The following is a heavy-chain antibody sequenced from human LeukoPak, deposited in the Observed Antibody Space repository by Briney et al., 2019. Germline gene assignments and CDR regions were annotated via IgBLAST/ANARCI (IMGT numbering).Heavy chain of an antibody. CDR3: AKAPVVYDQGAFDI. CDR1: GGSISSYY. J-gene: IGHJ3*02. D-gene: IGHD1-26*01. CDR2: IYYSGST. Sequence: SEALSLTCTVSGGSISSYYWSWIRQPPGKGLEWIGYIYYSGSTNYNPSLKSRVTISVDTSKNQFSLKLSSVTAADTAVYYCAKAPVVYDQGAFDIWGQGTMVTVSS. V-gene: IGHV4-59*01.